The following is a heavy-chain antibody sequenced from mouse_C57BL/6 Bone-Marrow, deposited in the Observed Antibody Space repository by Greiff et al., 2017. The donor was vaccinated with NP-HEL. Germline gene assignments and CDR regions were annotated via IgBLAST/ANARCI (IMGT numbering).Heavy chain of an antibody. J-gene: IGHJ4*01. Sequence: QVHVKQSGPGLVQPSQSLSITCTVSGFSLTSYGVHWVRQSPGKGLEWLGVIWSGGSTDYNAAFISRLSISKDNSKSQVFFKMNSLQADDTAIYYCARNSGITTVVATKYAMDYWGQGTSVTVSS. CDR1: GFSLTSYG. CDR2: IWSGGST. CDR3: ARNSGITTVVATKYAMDY. V-gene: IGHV2-2*01. D-gene: IGHD1-1*01.